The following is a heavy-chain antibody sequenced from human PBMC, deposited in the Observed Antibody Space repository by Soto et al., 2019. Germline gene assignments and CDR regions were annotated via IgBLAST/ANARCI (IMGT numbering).Heavy chain of an antibody. CDR1: GFSLTTGKMG. CDR2: IFSDNER. CDR3: ARMKVDSYQFYYAMDV. D-gene: IGHD3-9*01. Sequence: GPTLVNPTETLTLTCTVSGFSLTTGKMGVSWIRQPPGKALEWLAHIFSDNERSYSTSLQGRLTISKDTSGSQVVLSMTNVDPVDTATYYCARMKVDSYQFYYAMDVRGQGTTVTVSS. V-gene: IGHV2-26*01. J-gene: IGHJ6*02.